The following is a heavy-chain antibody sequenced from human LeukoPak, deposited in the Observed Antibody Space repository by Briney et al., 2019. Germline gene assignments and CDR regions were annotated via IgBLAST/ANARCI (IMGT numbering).Heavy chain of an antibody. CDR1: GTSIKTYY. CDR2: IFDRGTT. CDR3: ARGGRSRGSMSFYYMDV. J-gene: IGHJ6*03. V-gene: IGHV4-59*01. D-gene: IGHD3-10*01. Sequence: SETLSLTCNVSGTSIKTYYWSWIRQPPGKGLEWIGYIFDRGTTNYNPSLESRVTISAETSKNQVSLKVKSVNAADTAVYYCARGGRSRGSMSFYYMDVWGKGATVTVSS.